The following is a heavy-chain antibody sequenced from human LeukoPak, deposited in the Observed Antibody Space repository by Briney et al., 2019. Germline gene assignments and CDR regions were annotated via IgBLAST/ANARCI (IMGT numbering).Heavy chain of an antibody. Sequence: PSETLSLTCAVYGWSFNDYYWNWIRQPPGKGLEWIGEINARGDTNFNPSLKSRVTISVDTPKSQFSLRLTSMIAADTAVYYCARGQVPAARGYNWFDPWGQGTLVTVSS. CDR3: ARGQVPAARGYNWFDP. D-gene: IGHD2-2*01. J-gene: IGHJ5*02. CDR2: INARGDT. CDR1: GWSFNDYY. V-gene: IGHV4-34*01.